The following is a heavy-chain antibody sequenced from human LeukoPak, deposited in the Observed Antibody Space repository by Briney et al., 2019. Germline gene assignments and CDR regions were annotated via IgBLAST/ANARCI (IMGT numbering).Heavy chain of an antibody. CDR1: GFPLKNYC. CDR3: ARDYYYGSGSP. J-gene: IGHJ5*02. Sequence: GSLRLPWSASGFPLKNYCLDWFRQAPGKGLEWVSYISSSSNPIYYADSVKGRFTISRDNAKNSLYLQMNSLRADDTAVYFCARDYYYGSGSPWGQGTLVTVSS. V-gene: IGHV3-48*04. CDR2: ISSSSNPI. D-gene: IGHD3-10*01.